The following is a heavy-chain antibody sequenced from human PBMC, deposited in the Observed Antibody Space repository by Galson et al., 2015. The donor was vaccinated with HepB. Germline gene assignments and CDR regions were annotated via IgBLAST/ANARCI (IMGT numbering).Heavy chain of an antibody. CDR1: GYTFTSYD. J-gene: IGHJ4*02. CDR3: ARGAKDGYPDSDIDY. CDR2: MNPNSGNT. D-gene: IGHD5-24*01. Sequence: QSGAEVKQPGESLKISCKASGYTFTSYDINWVRQATGQGLEWMGWMNPNSGNTGYAQKFQGRVTMTRNTSISTAYMELSSLRSEDTAVYYCARGAKDGYPDSDIDYWGQGTLVTVSS. V-gene: IGHV1-8*01.